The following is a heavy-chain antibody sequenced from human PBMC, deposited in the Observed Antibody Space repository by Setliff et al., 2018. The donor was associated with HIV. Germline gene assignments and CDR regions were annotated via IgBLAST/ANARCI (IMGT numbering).Heavy chain of an antibody. D-gene: IGHD4-4*01. CDR1: GGSVTSYY. Sequence: SETLSLTCTVSGGSVTSYYWSWIRQPAGKRLEWIGRISISGDTNYNPSLKSRATMSLDTSKNQFSLKLNSVTAADTAMYYCARDPTTGVDYWGQGTLVTVST. CDR2: ISISGDT. J-gene: IGHJ4*02. CDR3: ARDPTTGVDY. V-gene: IGHV4-4*07.